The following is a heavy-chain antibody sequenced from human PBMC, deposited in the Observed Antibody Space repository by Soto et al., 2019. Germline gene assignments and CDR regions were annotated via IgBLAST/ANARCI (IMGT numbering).Heavy chain of an antibody. Sequence: QAQLQASGPGLVKPSETLSLTCTVSSGSISSITNHYCSWIRQPPGKGLEWVWNMSKSGYTTYKPSLKSRVTLSVDTSKNQFYLKLTSVSGADTALYYCATQGFGALHGLVDVCGQGTTVTVSS. CDR3: ATQGFGALHGLVDV. CDR1: SGSISSITNHY. V-gene: IGHV4-59*08. J-gene: IGHJ6*02. D-gene: IGHD3-10*01. CDR2: MSKSGYT.